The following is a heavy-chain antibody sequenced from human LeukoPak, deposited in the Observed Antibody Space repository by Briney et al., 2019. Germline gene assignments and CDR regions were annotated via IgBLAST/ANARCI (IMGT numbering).Heavy chain of an antibody. CDR1: GFSIRDAY. V-gene: IGHV3-11*05. CDR2: ISGSGSDT. J-gene: IGHJ4*02. Sequence: GGSLRLSCAASGFSIRDAYMSWLRQAPGKGLEYVAYISGSGSDTSYADSVKGRFTISRDNAKNSLYLQMNSLRAEDMALYYCAKAHSSGYYYPFDYWGQGTLVTVSS. CDR3: AKAHSSGYYYPFDY. D-gene: IGHD3-22*01.